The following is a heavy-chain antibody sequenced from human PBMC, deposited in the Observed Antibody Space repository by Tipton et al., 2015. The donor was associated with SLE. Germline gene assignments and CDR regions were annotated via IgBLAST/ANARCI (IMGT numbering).Heavy chain of an antibody. CDR1: GFTFSSYS. CDR2: ISSSSSTI. V-gene: IGHV3-48*01. Sequence: GSLRLSCAASGFTFSSYSMNWVRQAPGKGLEWVSYISSSSSTIYYADSVKGRFTISRDNAKNSLYLQMNSLRAEDTAVYYRARVRITMIVVALAGAFDIWGQGTMVTVSS. CDR3: ARVRITMIVVALAGAFDI. J-gene: IGHJ3*02. D-gene: IGHD3-22*01.